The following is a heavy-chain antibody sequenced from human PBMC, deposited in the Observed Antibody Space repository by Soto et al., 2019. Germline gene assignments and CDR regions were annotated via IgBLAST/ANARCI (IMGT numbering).Heavy chain of an antibody. D-gene: IGHD2-21*01. CDR2: IYYSGST. J-gene: IGHJ4*02. Sequence: QLQLQESGPGLVKPSETLSLTCTVSGGSISSRSYYWGWIRQPPGKGLEWIGSIYYSGSTYYNPSLKGRVTISVVTSKNQFSLRLSSVTAADTAVYYCATSEFHWGQGTLVTVSS. CDR3: ATSEFH. V-gene: IGHV4-39*01. CDR1: GGSISSRSYY.